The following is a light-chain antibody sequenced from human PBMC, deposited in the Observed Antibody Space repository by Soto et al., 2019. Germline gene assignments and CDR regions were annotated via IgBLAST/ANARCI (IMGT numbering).Light chain of an antibody. CDR1: QSISSY. CDR3: QQSYSTPPV. V-gene: IGKV1-39*01. J-gene: IGKJ5*01. Sequence: DIQMTQSPSSLSASVGDRVTITCRASQSISSYLNWYQQKPGKAPKLLIYAASSLQSGVPSRFSGSGSGTDFTLTISSLQPEDFATYYCQQSYSTPPVFGQGTRLE. CDR2: AAS.